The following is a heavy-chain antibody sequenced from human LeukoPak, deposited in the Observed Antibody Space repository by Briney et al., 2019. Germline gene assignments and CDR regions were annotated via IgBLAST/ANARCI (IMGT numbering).Heavy chain of an antibody. CDR1: GYSFSDNY. D-gene: IGHD3-22*01. Sequence: GASVKVSCKASGYSFSDNYVHWVRQAPGQGLEYMGWISPKGGDTNFSQRFKGRLTMTSDTSINTVYMEMRKLKSDDTAVYFCARGKDDSTDHYDAFDIWGHGTMVTVSS. V-gene: IGHV1-2*02. J-gene: IGHJ3*02. CDR3: ARGKDDSTDHYDAFDI. CDR2: ISPKGGDT.